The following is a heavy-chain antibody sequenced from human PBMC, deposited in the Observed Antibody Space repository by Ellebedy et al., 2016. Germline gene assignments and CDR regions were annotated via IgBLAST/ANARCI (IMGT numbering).Heavy chain of an antibody. CDR3: ASGYSSSWYSNYCFDY. Sequence: SETLSLTXTVSGYSISSGYYWGWIRQPPGKGLEWIGSIYHSGSTYYNPSLKSRVTISVDTSKNQFSLKLSSVTAADTAVYYCASGYSSSWYSNYCFDYWGQGTLVTVSS. J-gene: IGHJ4*02. V-gene: IGHV4-38-2*02. CDR2: IYHSGST. D-gene: IGHD6-13*01. CDR1: GYSISSGYY.